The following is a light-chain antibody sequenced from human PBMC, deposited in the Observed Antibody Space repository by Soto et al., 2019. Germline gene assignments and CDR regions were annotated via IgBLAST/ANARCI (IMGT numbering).Light chain of an antibody. Sequence: DMQMTQSPSSLSASVGDRVTMTCRASQIISTFLNWYQQKPGKAPKLLIYAASSLQGGVPSRFSGSESGTDFTLTISSLQPEDFATYFCQQSYSTPLTFGQGTRLE. CDR3: QQSYSTPLT. J-gene: IGKJ5*01. V-gene: IGKV1-39*01. CDR2: AAS. CDR1: QIISTF.